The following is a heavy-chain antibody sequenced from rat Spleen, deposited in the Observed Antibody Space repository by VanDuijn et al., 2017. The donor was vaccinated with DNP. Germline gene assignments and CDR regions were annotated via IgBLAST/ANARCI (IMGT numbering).Heavy chain of an antibody. Sequence: EVQLVESGGGLVQPGRSLKLSCVASGFTFNNYWMTWIRQVPGKGLEWVASITSSGGSTYYPDSVKGRFTISRDNAKNTLYLQMNSLRSEDTATYYCARVAVTTYAMDAWGQGTSVTVSS. V-gene: IGHV5-31*01. CDR2: ITSSGGST. CDR1: GFTFNNYW. D-gene: IGHD1-10*01. J-gene: IGHJ4*01. CDR3: ARVAVTTYAMDA.